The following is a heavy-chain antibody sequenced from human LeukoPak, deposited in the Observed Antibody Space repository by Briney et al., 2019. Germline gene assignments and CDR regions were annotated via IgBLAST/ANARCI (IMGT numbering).Heavy chain of an antibody. J-gene: IGHJ4*02. CDR2: IYSSGST. V-gene: IGHV4-4*07. Sequence: SETLSLTCTVSGGSISSYYWSWIRQPAGKGLEWIGRIYSSGSTNYNPSLKSRVTMSVDTSKNQFSLKLSSVTAADTAVYYCARDLGSMVRGAITSGHFDYWGQGTLVTVSS. CDR1: GGSISSYY. CDR3: ARDLGSMVRGAITSGHFDY. D-gene: IGHD3-10*01.